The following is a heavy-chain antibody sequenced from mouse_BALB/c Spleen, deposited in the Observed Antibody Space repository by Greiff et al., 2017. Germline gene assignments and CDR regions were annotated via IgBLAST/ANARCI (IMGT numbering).Heavy chain of an antibody. D-gene: IGHD2-14*01. CDR1: GYTFTSYY. CDR3: TRRGYDDAMDY. V-gene: IGHV1S81*02. Sequence: VKLQQSGAELVKPGASVKLSCKASGYTFTSYYMYWVKQRPGQGLEWIGEINPSNGGTNFNEKFKSKATLTVDKSSSTAYMQLSSLTSEDSAVYYCTRRGYDDAMDYWGQGTSVTVSS. J-gene: IGHJ4*01. CDR2: INPSNGGT.